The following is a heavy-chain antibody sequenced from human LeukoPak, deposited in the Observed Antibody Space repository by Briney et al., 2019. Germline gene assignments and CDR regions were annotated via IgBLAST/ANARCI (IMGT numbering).Heavy chain of an antibody. CDR3: ARDGGISRFDP. V-gene: IGHV3-33*01. CDR2: IWYDGSNK. J-gene: IGHJ5*02. Sequence: GRSLRLSCAASGFTFSSYGMHWVRQAPGKGLEWVAVIWYDGSNKYYADSVKGRFTISRDNSKNTLYLQMNSPRAEDTAVYYCARDGGISRFDPWGQGTLVTVSS. D-gene: IGHD2-21*01. CDR1: GFTFSSYG.